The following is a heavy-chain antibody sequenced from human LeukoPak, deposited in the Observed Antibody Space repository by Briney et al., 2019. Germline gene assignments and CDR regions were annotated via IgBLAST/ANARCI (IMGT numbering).Heavy chain of an antibody. Sequence: SETLSLTCTVSGGSVSSSNWWTWIRQTPGKGLEWIGETFHTGHTNYNPSLKSRVTISVDKSSNHFSLQLNSVTAADTAVYYCARDGGLTIVRGVVDLWGQGTLVTVSS. CDR3: ARDGGLTIVRGVVDL. D-gene: IGHD3-10*01. V-gene: IGHV4-4*02. CDR1: GGSVSSSNW. J-gene: IGHJ5*02. CDR2: TFHTGHT.